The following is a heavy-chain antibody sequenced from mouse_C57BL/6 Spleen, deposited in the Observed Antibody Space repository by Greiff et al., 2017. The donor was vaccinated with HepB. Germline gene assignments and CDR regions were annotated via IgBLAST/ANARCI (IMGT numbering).Heavy chain of an antibody. J-gene: IGHJ2*01. D-gene: IGHD2-3*01. CDR3: VGEDGSGYFDY. Sequence: DVKLVESGGDLVKPGGSLKLSCAASGFTFSSYGMSWVRQTPDKRLEWVATISSGGSYTYYPDSVKGRFTISRDNAKNTLYLQMSSLKSEDTAMYYCVGEDGSGYFDYWGQGTTLTVSS. CDR2: ISSGGSYT. CDR1: GFTFSSYG. V-gene: IGHV5-6*02.